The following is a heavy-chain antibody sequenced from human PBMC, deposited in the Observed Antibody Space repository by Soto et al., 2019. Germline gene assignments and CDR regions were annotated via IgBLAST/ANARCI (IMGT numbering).Heavy chain of an antibody. J-gene: IGHJ6*03. Sequence: PSETLSLTCTFSGGSISSSSYYLGWIRQPPGKGLEWIGSIYYSGSTYYNPSLKSRVTISVDTSKNQFSLKLSSVTAADTAVYYCARSAGVIYYYYMDVWGKGTTVTVSS. CDR3: ARSAGVIYYYYMDV. D-gene: IGHD2-21*01. CDR1: GGSISSSSYY. V-gene: IGHV4-39*01. CDR2: IYYSGST.